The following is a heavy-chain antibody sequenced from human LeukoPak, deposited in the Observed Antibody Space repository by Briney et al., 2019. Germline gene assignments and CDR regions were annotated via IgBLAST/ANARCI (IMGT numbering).Heavy chain of an antibody. CDR1: GYSFTSYW. CDR3: ATHSSSSDLDDAFDI. J-gene: IGHJ3*02. D-gene: IGHD6-6*01. CDR2: IYPGDSDT. Sequence: GESLKISCKGSGYSFTSYWIGWVRQMPGKGLEWMGIIYPGDSDTRYSPSFQGQVTISADKSISTAYLQWSSLKASDTAMYYCATHSSSSDLDDAFDIWGQGTMVTVSS. V-gene: IGHV5-51*01.